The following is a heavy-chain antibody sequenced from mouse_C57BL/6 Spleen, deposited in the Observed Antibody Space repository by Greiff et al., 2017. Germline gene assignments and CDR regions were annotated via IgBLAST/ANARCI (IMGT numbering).Heavy chain of an antibody. Sequence: EVQVVESGGGLVQPGGSLKLSCAASGFTFSDYYMYWVRQTPEKRLEWVAYISNGGGSTYYPDTVKGRFTISRDNAKNTLYLQMSRLKSEDTAMYYCARHRAGKGDYYAMDYWGQGTSVTVSS. CDR3: ARHRAGKGDYYAMDY. CDR2: ISNGGGST. J-gene: IGHJ4*01. CDR1: GFTFSDYY. V-gene: IGHV5-12*01. D-gene: IGHD3-1*01.